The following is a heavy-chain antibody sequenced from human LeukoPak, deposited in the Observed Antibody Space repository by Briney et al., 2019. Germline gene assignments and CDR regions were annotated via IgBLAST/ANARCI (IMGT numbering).Heavy chain of an antibody. CDR1: GFSFSNYW. V-gene: IGHV3-7*01. CDR2: IKHDGSDK. D-gene: IGHD2-2*01. CDR3: ATICSTSCYGYYMDV. J-gene: IGHJ6*03. Sequence: SGGSLRLSCAASGFSFSNYWMTWVRQAPGKGLEWVANIKHDGSDKYYVDSVTGRFTISRDNAKNSLSLQMNSLRVEDTAVYYCATICSTSCYGYYMDVWGKGTTVTVSS.